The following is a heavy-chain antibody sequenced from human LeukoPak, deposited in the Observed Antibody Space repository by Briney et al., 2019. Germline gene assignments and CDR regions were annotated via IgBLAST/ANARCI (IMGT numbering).Heavy chain of an antibody. V-gene: IGHV1-2*02. D-gene: IGHD5-24*01. Sequence: GASVKVSCRASGYTFTGYYMHWVRQAPGQGFEWMGWISPNSGGTNYAQKFQGRVTMTRDTSISTAYMELSRLRSDDTAVYYCARDRRDGYKYGIDYWGQGTLVTVSS. CDR2: ISPNSGGT. CDR3: ARDRRDGYKYGIDY. J-gene: IGHJ4*02. CDR1: GYTFTGYY.